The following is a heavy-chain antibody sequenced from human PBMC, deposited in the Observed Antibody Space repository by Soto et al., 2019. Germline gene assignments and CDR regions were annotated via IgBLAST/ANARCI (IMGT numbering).Heavy chain of an antibody. D-gene: IGHD2-2*01. J-gene: IGHJ6*02. CDR2: IKSKVDGGTA. CDR1: GFTFSNAW. V-gene: IGHV3-15*01. CDR3: TTLSYLYYDGMDV. Sequence: PGGSLRLSCEASGFTFSNAWMNWVRQGPGKGLEWLGRIKSKVDGGTADYVAATKGRFSISGDDLKNMLYLQMNSLKPDDTAVYYCTTLSYLYYDGMDVWGQGTPVTVSS.